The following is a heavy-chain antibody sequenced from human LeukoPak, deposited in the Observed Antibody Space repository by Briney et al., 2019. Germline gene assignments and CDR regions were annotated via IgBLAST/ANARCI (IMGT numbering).Heavy chain of an antibody. D-gene: IGHD4-17*01. Sequence: GGSLRLSCPASGFFVNSNYMSWIRQAPGKGLEWVSYISSSGSTIYYADSVKGRFTISRDNAKNSLYLQMNSLRAEDTAVYYCARGGAVTKDYWGQGTLVTVSS. CDR1: GFFVNSNY. CDR3: ARGGAVTKDY. V-gene: IGHV3-11*01. J-gene: IGHJ4*02. CDR2: ISSSGSTI.